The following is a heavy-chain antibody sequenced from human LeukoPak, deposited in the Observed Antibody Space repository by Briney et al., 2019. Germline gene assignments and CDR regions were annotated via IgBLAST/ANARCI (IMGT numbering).Heavy chain of an antibody. J-gene: IGHJ4*02. CDR1: GGTFSSYA. V-gene: IGHV1-69*15. D-gene: IGHD5-12*01. CDR3: ASSHAGRGYSGYDGGGFDY. CDR2: IIPIFGTA. Sequence: GSSVKVSCKASGGTFSSYAISWVRQAPGQGLEWMGRIIPIFGTANYAQKFQGRVTITADESTSTAYMELSSLRSEDTAVYYCASSHAGRGYSGYDGGGFDYWGQGTLVTVSS.